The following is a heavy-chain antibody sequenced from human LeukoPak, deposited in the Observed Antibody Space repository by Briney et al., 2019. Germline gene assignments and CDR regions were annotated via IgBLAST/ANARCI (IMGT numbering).Heavy chain of an antibody. D-gene: IGHD3-16*01. CDR1: GYSFTSYW. CDR2: IYPGDSDT. Sequence: GESLKISCKGSGYSFTSYWIGWVRQMPGKGLEWMGIIYPGDSDTRYSPSFQGQVTISADKSISTAYLQWSSLKASDTAMYYCARRSMITFGGGAFDIWGQGTMVTVSS. V-gene: IGHV5-51*01. J-gene: IGHJ3*02. CDR3: ARRSMITFGGGAFDI.